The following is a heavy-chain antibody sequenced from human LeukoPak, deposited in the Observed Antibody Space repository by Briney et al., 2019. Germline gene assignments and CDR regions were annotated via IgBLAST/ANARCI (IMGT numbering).Heavy chain of an antibody. D-gene: IGHD5-24*01. CDR3: AKDMAPFSPTQNDY. CDR2: IYSGGST. CDR1: GFIVSSNY. Sequence: GGSLRLSCAASGFIVSSNYMNWVRQAPGKGLEWVSVIYSGGSTYYADSVKGRFTISRDNSKNTLYLQMNSLRAEDTAVYYCAKDMAPFSPTQNDYWGQGTLVTVSS. J-gene: IGHJ4*02. V-gene: IGHV3-53*01.